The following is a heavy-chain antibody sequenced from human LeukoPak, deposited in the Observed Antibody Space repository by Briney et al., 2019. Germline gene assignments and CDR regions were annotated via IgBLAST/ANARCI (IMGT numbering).Heavy chain of an antibody. J-gene: IGHJ2*01. CDR1: GFTFSSYS. CDR3: AKEGGGYSYGYHL. CDR2: ISSSSSTI. V-gene: IGHV3-48*04. D-gene: IGHD5-18*01. Sequence: PGGSLRLSCAASGFTFSSYSMNWVRQAPGKGLEWVSYISSSSSTIYYADSVKGRFTISRDNAKNSLYLQMNSLRAEDTAVYYCAKEGGGYSYGYHLWGRGTLVTVSS.